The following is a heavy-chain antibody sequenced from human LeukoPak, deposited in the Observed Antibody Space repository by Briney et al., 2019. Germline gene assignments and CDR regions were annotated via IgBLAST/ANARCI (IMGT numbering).Heavy chain of an antibody. D-gene: IGHD2-2*01. CDR3: TTDLIVVVPALDY. Sequence: GGSLRLSCAAYGFSFSNAWMSWVRQAPGKGLEWVGRIKSKTDGGTTDYAAPVKGRFTISRDDSKNTLYLQMNSLKTEDTAVYYCTTDLIVVVPALDYWGQGTLVTVSS. J-gene: IGHJ4*02. CDR1: GFSFSNAW. CDR2: IKSKTDGGTT. V-gene: IGHV3-15*01.